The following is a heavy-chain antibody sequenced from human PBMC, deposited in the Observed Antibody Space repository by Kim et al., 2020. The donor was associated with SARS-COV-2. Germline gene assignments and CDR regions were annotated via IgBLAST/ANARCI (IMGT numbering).Heavy chain of an antibody. Sequence: SETLSLTCTVSGGSISSSSYYWGWIRQPPGKGLEWIGSIYYSGSTYYNPSLKSRVTISVDTSKNQFSLKLSSVTAADTAVYYCGVRGVIITTFDYWGQGTLVTVSS. J-gene: IGHJ4*02. CDR2: IYYSGST. D-gene: IGHD3-10*02. CDR1: GGSISSSSYY. CDR3: GVRGVIITTFDY. V-gene: IGHV4-39*01.